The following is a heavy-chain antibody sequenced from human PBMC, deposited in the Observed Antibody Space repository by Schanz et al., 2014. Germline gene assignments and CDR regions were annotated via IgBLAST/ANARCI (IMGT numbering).Heavy chain of an antibody. CDR3: ASPSGYSDYGTYFDF. CDR1: GFTFSDHY. CDR2: ISSSGSYI. Sequence: EVQLVESGGGLVKPGGSLRLSCEASGFTFSDHYMHWVHQAPGKGLEWVSSISSSGSYIHYADSVKGRFTISRDNSKNILYLQMNSLRTEDTAVYYCASPSGYSDYGTYFDFWGQGTLVTVSS. V-gene: IGHV3-21*06. J-gene: IGHJ4*02. D-gene: IGHD5-12*01.